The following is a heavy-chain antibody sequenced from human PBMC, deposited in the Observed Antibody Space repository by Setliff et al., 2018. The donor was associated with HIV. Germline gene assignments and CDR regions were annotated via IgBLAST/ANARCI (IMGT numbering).Heavy chain of an antibody. CDR2: IYYSGST. V-gene: IGHV4-59*11. Sequence: SETLSLTCTVSSGSISSHYWSWIRQPPGKELEWIGSIYYSGSTNYNPSLKSRVTISVDTSKNQFSLKLSSVTAADTAVYYCARGGLDYYYGMDVWGQGTTVTVS. CDR1: SGSISSHY. CDR3: ARGGLDYYYGMDV. J-gene: IGHJ6*02.